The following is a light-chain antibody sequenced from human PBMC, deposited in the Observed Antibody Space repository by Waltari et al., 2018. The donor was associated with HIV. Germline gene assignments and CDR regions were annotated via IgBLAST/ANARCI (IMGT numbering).Light chain of an antibody. Sequence: SYELTQPPSMSVSPGQTASIPCSGDKLGDKYVCWYQQRPGQSPVMVIYQDSERPSGAPERFSGSNSGNTATLTISGTQPLDEADYYCQVWDNNTAVFGGGTKLTVL. V-gene: IGLV3-1*01. CDR2: QDS. J-gene: IGLJ2*01. CDR1: KLGDKY. CDR3: QVWDNNTAV.